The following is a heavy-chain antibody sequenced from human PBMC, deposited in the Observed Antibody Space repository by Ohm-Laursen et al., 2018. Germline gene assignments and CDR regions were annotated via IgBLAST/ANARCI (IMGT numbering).Heavy chain of an antibody. V-gene: IGHV3-23*01. CDR1: GFTFNNYA. CDR2: ISGSGGST. CDR3: AKARGVDVPADSRWFDP. J-gene: IGHJ5*02. D-gene: IGHD2-2*01. Sequence: SLRLSCTASGFTFNNYAMSWVRQAPGKGLEWVSGISGSGGSTYYADSVKGRFTISRDNSKNTLYLQMSSLRAEDTAVYYCAKARGVDVPADSRWFDPWGQGTLVTVSS.